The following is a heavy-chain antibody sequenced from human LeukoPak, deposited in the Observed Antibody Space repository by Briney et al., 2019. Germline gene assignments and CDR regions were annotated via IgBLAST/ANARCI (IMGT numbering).Heavy chain of an antibody. CDR1: GGSISSSSYY. Sequence: SETLSLTCTVSGGSISSSSYYCGWIRQPPGKGLEWIGSIYYSGSTYYNPSLMSRVTISVDTSKNQFSLKLSSVTAADTAVYYCASTLTGDLGAFDIWGQGTMVTVSS. CDR2: IYYSGST. CDR3: ASTLTGDLGAFDI. D-gene: IGHD7-27*01. V-gene: IGHV4-39*07. J-gene: IGHJ3*02.